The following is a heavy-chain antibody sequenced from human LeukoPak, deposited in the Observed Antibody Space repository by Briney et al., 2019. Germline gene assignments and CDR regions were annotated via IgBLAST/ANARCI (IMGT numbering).Heavy chain of an antibody. D-gene: IGHD5-18*01. CDR3: AISRGYSYGMTFDY. Sequence: SETLSLTCAVYGGSFSGYYWSWIRQPPGKGLEWIGEINHSGSTNYNPSLKNRVTISVDTSKNQFSLKLSSVTAADTAVYYCAISRGYSYGMTFDYWGQGTLVTVSS. CDR2: INHSGST. CDR1: GGSFSGYY. V-gene: IGHV4-34*01. J-gene: IGHJ4*02.